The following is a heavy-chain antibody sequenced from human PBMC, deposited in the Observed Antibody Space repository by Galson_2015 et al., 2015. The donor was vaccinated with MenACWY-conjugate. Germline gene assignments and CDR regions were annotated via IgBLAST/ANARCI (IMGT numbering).Heavy chain of an antibody. CDR3: ARRLTVISPYFDL. V-gene: IGHV4-39*01. Sequence: SLTCTVPGGPISSSDYSWGWIRQPPGKGPEWIASLYYNGDTYFNPSLKTRVTVSVDTSNNQFSLKLYSVTAADTAVYYCARRLTVISPYFDLWGRGTLVTVSS. CDR2: LYYNGDT. D-gene: IGHD2-21*01. J-gene: IGHJ2*01. CDR1: GGPISSSDYS.